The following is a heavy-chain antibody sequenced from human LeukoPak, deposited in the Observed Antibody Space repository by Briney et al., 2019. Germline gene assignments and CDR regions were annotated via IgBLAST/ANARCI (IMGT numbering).Heavy chain of an antibody. CDR3: AKGKRGTMIVAI. Sequence: ETLSLTCTVSGASITTYYWSWVRQAPGKGLEWVSAISGSGGSTYYADSVKGRFTISRDNSKNTLYLQMNSLRAEDTAVYYCAKGKRGTMIVAIWGQGTLVTVSS. D-gene: IGHD3-22*01. CDR2: ISGSGGST. V-gene: IGHV3-23*01. J-gene: IGHJ4*02. CDR1: GASITTYY.